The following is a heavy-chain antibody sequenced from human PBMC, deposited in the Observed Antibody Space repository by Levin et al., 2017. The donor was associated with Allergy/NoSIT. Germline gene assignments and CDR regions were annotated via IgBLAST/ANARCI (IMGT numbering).Heavy chain of an antibody. J-gene: IGHJ4*02. D-gene: IGHD3-3*02. Sequence: GESLKISCAASGFTFNNYAMSWVRQAPGKGLEWVSAIINSGFGTYYAVSVKGRFTISRDNSKNTMYLQMNSLRAEDTAVFFCAKDAIRGRDPPFSFFSWGQGTLVTAST. CDR1: GFTFNNYA. CDR3: AKDAIRGRDPPFSFFS. V-gene: IGHV3-23*01. CDR2: IINSGFGT.